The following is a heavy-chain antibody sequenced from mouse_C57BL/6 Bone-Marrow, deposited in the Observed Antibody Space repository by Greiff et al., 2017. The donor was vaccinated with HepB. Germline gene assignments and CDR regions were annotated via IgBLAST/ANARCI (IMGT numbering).Heavy chain of an antibody. Sequence: VQLKESGGGLVQPKGSLKLSCAASGFSFNTYAMNWVRQAPGKGLEWVARIRSKSNNYATYYADSVKDRFTISRDDSENMLYLQMNNLKTEDTAMYYCVRHVDYYAMDYWGQGTSVTVSS. J-gene: IGHJ4*01. CDR2: IRSKSNNYAT. CDR3: VRHVDYYAMDY. CDR1: GFSFNTYA. V-gene: IGHV10-1*01.